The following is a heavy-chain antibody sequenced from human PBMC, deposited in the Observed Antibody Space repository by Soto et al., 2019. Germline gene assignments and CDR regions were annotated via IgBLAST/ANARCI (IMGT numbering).Heavy chain of an antibody. CDR3: AKVFYYYDSSGYYYFDY. D-gene: IGHD3-22*01. Sequence: EVQLLESGGGLVQPGGSLRLSCAASGFTFSSYAVSWVRQAPGKGPEWISSISGSGSTIYYADSVKGRFTISRDISKNTLYLQMGSLRAEDTAVYYCAKVFYYYDSSGYYYFDYWGQGTLVTVSS. CDR2: ISGSGSTI. V-gene: IGHV3-23*01. J-gene: IGHJ4*02. CDR1: GFTFSSYA.